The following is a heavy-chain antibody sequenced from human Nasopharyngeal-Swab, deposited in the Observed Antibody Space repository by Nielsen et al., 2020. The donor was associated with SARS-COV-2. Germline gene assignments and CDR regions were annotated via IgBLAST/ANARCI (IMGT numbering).Heavy chain of an antibody. CDR3: ARENNWEALRYIDL. CDR1: GFTFDDYA. Sequence: GRSLRLSCETSGFTFDDYAMYWVRQAPGKGLEWVSGISWNGNIRGHADSLEGRFTISRDNAKSSLYLQMNSLRVEDTALYYCARENNWEALRYIDLWGRGTLVTVSS. D-gene: IGHD1-20*01. V-gene: IGHV3-9*01. CDR2: ISWNGNIR. J-gene: IGHJ2*01.